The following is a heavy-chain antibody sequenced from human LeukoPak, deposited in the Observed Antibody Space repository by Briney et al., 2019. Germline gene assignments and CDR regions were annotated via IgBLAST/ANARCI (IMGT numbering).Heavy chain of an antibody. D-gene: IGHD3-10*01. CDR1: GGSFSGYY. CDR3: ARGRRITMVRGVIKAWFDP. CDR2: INHSGST. J-gene: IGHJ5*02. V-gene: IGHV4-34*01. Sequence: SETLSLTCAVYGGSFSGYYWSWIRQPPGKGLEWIGEINHSGSTNYNPSLKSRVTISVDTSKNQFSLKLSSVTAADTAVYYCARGRRITMVRGVIKAWFDPWSQGTLVTVSS.